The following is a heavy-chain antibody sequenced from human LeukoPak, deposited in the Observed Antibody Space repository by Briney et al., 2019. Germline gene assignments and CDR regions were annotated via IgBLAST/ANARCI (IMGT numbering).Heavy chain of an antibody. CDR3: ARGPSYYYDSSGYSI. CDR1: GGTFSSYA. Sequence: GSSVKVSCKASGGTFSSYAISWVRQAPGQGLEWMGGIIPIFGTENYAQKFQGRVTITADESTSTAYMELSSLRSEDTAVYYCARGPSYYYDSSGYSIWGQGTLVTVSS. J-gene: IGHJ4*02. CDR2: IIPIFGTE. D-gene: IGHD3-22*01. V-gene: IGHV1-69*01.